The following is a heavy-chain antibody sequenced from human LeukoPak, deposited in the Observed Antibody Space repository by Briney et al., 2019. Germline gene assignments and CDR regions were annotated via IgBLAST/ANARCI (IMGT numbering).Heavy chain of an antibody. J-gene: IGHJ4*02. CDR3: ARVSRGCFDY. Sequence: PSETLSLTCAVYGGSFSGYYWSWIRQPPGKGLEWIGEINHSGSTNYNPSLKSRVTISVDTSKNQFSLKLSSVTAADTAVYYCARVSRGCFDYWGQGTLVTVSS. CDR2: INHSGST. CDR1: GGSFSGYY. D-gene: IGHD3-3*02. V-gene: IGHV4-34*01.